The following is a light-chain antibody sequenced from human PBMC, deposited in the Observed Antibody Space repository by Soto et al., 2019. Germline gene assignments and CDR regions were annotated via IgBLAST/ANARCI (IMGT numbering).Light chain of an antibody. CDR3: SSYTTSRTMI. CDR2: EVS. Sequence: QSALTQPAAVSGSPGQSITISCTGTSSDVGGYNYVSWYQQHPGKAPKLMIYEVSDRPSGVSIRFSGSKSGNKASLTISGLPTEDEAYYYCSSYTTSRTMIFGGGTKVTVL. CDR1: SSDVGGYNY. J-gene: IGLJ2*01. V-gene: IGLV2-14*01.